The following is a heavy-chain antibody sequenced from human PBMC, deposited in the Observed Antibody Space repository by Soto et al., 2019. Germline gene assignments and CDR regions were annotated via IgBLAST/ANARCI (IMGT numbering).Heavy chain of an antibody. D-gene: IGHD3-22*01. CDR1: GGSIGSGDYY. CDR3: ARAFDDSSGYYGGLGY. V-gene: IGHV4-30-4*01. CDR2: IYYSGST. J-gene: IGHJ4*02. Sequence: QVQLQESGPGLVKPSQTLSLTCTVSGGSIGSGDYYWSWMRQPPGKGLEWIGYIYYSGSTYYNPSFKSRVTISTDTSKNQLSLRLNSVTAADTAVYYCARAFDDSSGYYGGLGYWGQGTLVTVSS.